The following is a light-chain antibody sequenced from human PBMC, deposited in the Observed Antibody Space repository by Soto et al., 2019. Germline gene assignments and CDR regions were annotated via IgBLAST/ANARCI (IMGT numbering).Light chain of an antibody. CDR3: SSYAGSNKFVV. V-gene: IGLV2-8*01. CDR1: SSDVGGYNY. CDR2: EVS. J-gene: IGLJ2*01. Sequence: QSALTQPPSASGSPGQSVTISCTGTSSDVGGYNYVSWYQQHPGKAPKLMIYEVSKRPSGVPDRFSGSKSGNTASLTVYGLQAEDEADYYCSSYAGSNKFVVFGGGTQLTVL.